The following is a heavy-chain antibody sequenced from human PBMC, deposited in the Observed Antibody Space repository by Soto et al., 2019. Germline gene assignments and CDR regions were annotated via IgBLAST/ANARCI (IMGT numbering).Heavy chain of an antibody. V-gene: IGHV3-9*01. CDR2: ISWNSDSI. D-gene: IGHD3-10*01. CDR3: AKIPYGSGSFHFDY. Sequence: SLRLSCAASGFTFEDDAMHWFREARVKGLEWVSCISWNSDSIGYADSVKGRFTISRDNGKNSLYLQMNSLRVEDTALYYCAKIPYGSGSFHFDYWGQGSLVTVSS. CDR1: GFTFEDDA. J-gene: IGHJ4*02.